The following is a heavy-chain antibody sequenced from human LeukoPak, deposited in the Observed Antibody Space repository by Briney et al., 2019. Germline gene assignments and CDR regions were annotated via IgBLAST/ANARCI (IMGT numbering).Heavy chain of an antibody. V-gene: IGHV4-61*02. D-gene: IGHD3-9*01. CDR1: GGSISSGSDY. CDR2: IYASGIT. CDR3: ASLRILTGYPIDYFDC. Sequence: SETLSLTCTVSGGSISSGSDYWSWIRQPAGKGLEWIGRIYASGITDYNPSLKSRVTISVDTSKNQFSLNLSSVTAADTAVYYSASLRILTGYPIDYFDCWGQGTLVTVSS. J-gene: IGHJ4*02.